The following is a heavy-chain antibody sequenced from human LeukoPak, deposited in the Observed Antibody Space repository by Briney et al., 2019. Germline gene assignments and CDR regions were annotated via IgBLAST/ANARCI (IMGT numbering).Heavy chain of an antibody. J-gene: IGHJ5*02. Sequence: GESLKISCKASGYSFTSYWISWVRQMPGKGLEWMGKIDPSDSYTNYSPSFQGLVTISADKSVSTAYLQWSSLKASDTAIYYCARGQYYFGSGSSWGQGTPVTVSS. V-gene: IGHV5-10-1*01. CDR3: ARGQYYFGSGSS. CDR2: IDPSDSYT. CDR1: GYSFTSYW. D-gene: IGHD3-10*01.